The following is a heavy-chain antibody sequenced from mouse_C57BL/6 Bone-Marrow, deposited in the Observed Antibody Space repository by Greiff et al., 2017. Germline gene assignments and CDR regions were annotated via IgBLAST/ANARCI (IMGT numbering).Heavy chain of an antibody. V-gene: IGHV2-2*01. CDR3: ARKSFLYAMDY. J-gene: IGHJ4*01. CDR1: GFSLTSYG. CDR2: IWSGGST. Sequence: VKLMESGPGLVQPSQSLSITCTVSGFSLTSYGVHWVRQSPGKGLEWLGVIWSGGSTDYHAAFISRLSISKDNSKSQVFFKRNSLQADDTAIYYCARKSFLYAMDYWGQGTSVTVSS.